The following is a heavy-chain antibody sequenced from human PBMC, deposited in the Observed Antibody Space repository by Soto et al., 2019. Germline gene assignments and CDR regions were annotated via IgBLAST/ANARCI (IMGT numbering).Heavy chain of an antibody. J-gene: IGHJ4*02. CDR1: GYTFTGYY. CDR2: INPNSGST. Sequence: ASVKVSCKASGYTFTGYYMHWVRQAPGQGLEWMGWINPNSGSTNYAQKFQGWVTMTRDTSISTAYMELSRLRSDDTAVYYCARLSEKYYFDYWGQGTLVTVSS. V-gene: IGHV1-2*04. D-gene: IGHD3-16*02. CDR3: ARLSEKYYFDY.